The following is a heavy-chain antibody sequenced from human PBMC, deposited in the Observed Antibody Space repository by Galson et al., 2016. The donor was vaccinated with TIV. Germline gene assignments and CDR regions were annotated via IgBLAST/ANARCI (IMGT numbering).Heavy chain of an antibody. Sequence: SVKVACKASGGTFTSYSINWVPQAPGQGLEWMGGMVPIFGASNFPKNFRDKVKMTTHESTSTAYMELSSLRSDDTAVYYGATLRTWRNVEGDAFDIWGQGTMVTVSS. V-gene: IGHV1-69*05. J-gene: IGHJ3*02. CDR3: ATLRTWRNVEGDAFDI. D-gene: IGHD1-1*01. CDR2: MVPIFGAS. CDR1: GGTFTSYS.